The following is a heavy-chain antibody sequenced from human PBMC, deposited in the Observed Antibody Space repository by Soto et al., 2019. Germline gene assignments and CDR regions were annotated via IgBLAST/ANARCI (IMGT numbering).Heavy chain of an antibody. D-gene: IGHD1-26*01. Sequence: PSETLSLTCTVCGGSISSSSYYWGWIRQPPGKGLEWIGSIYYSGSTYYNPSLKSRVTISVDTSKNQFSLKLSSVTAADTAVYYCARQYSGSYYGYYGMDVWGQGTTVTVSS. J-gene: IGHJ6*02. CDR2: IYYSGST. CDR3: ARQYSGSYYGYYGMDV. V-gene: IGHV4-39*01. CDR1: GGSISSSSYY.